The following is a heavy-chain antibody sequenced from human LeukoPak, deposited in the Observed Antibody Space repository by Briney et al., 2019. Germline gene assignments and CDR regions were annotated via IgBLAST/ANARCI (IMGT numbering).Heavy chain of an antibody. J-gene: IGHJ4*02. D-gene: IGHD4-23*01. CDR3: ARGDYGGNPVGAY. V-gene: IGHV4-34*01. CDR2: INHSGST. Sequence: SETLSLTCAVYGGSFSGYYWSWIRQPPGKGLEWIGEINHSGSTNYNPSLKSRVTISVDTSKNQFSLNLSSVTAADTAVYYCARGDYGGNPVGAYWGQGTLVTVSS. CDR1: GGSFSGYY.